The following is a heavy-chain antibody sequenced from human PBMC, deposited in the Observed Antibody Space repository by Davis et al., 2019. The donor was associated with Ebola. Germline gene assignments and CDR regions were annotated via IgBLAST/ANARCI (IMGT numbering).Heavy chain of an antibody. V-gene: IGHV4-39*07. CDR2: IYYSGST. Sequence: SETLSLTCTVSGGSISSSSYYWGWIRQPPGKGLEWIGSIYYSGSTNYNPSLKSRVTISVDTSKNQFSLKLSSVTAADTAVYYCARVRGYSYIDYWGQGTLVTVSS. CDR3: ARVRGYSYIDY. D-gene: IGHD5-18*01. CDR1: GGSISSSSYY. J-gene: IGHJ4*02.